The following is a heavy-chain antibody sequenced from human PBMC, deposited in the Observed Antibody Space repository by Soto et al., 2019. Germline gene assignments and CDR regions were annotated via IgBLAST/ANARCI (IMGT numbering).Heavy chain of an antibody. J-gene: IGHJ6*02. CDR1: GGTFSSYA. CDR3: ASHRYYDFWSGYYSPAHYYGMDV. V-gene: IGHV1-69*13. CDR2: IIPIFGTA. Sequence: GASVKVSCKASGGTFSSYAISWVRQAPGQGLEWMGGIIPIFGTANYAQKFQGRVTITADESTSTAYMELSSLRSEDTAVYYCASHRYYDFWSGYYSPAHYYGMDVWGQGTTVTVSS. D-gene: IGHD3-3*01.